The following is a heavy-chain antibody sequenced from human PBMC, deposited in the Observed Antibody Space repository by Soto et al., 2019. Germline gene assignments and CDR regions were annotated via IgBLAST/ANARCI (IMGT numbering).Heavy chain of an antibody. D-gene: IGHD2-2*03. CDR2: ISYDGSNK. J-gene: IGHJ4*02. Sequence: GGSLRLSCAASGFTFSSYAMHWVRQAPGKGLEWVAVISYDGSNKYYADSVKGRFTISRDNSKNTLYLQMNSLRAEDTAVYYCARAHGYCSSTSCYLFDYWGQGTLVTVSS. CDR1: GFTFSSYA. V-gene: IGHV3-30-3*01. CDR3: ARAHGYCSSTSCYLFDY.